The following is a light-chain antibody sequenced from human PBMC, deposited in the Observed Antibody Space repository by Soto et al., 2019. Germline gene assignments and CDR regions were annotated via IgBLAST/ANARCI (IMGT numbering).Light chain of an antibody. CDR1: QSVSSSY. Sequence: EIVLTQSPGTLSLSPGERATLSCRASQSVSSSYLAWYQQKPGQAPRLLIYGASSRATGIPGRFSGSGSGTDFTLTISRLEPEDFAVYYGQQYGSSPTWTFGQGTKVEIK. V-gene: IGKV3-20*01. J-gene: IGKJ1*01. CDR3: QQYGSSPTWT. CDR2: GAS.